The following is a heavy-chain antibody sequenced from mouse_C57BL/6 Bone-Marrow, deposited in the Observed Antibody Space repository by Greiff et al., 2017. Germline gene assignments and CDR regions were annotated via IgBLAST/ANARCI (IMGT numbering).Heavy chain of an antibody. CDR2: IRSKSSNYAT. CDR1: GFTFNTYA. V-gene: IGHV10-3*01. CDR3: VREGTGVDAMDY. Sequence: EVQLVESGGGLVQPKGSLKLSCAASGFTFNTYAMHWVRQAPGKGMEWVARIRSKSSNYATYYADSVKDRFTISRDDSQSKLYLQMKKLKTEDTAMYYCVREGTGVDAMDYWGQGTSVTVSS. J-gene: IGHJ4*01.